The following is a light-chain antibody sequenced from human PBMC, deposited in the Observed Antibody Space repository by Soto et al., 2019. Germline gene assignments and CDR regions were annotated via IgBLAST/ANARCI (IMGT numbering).Light chain of an antibody. V-gene: IGLV1-44*01. J-gene: IGLJ1*01. CDR1: SSNIGSNI. Sequence: QSVLTQPRSASGTPGQRATISCSGSSSNIGSNIVDWYQQLPGTAPKLLIYTNNQRPSGVPDRFSGSRSGTSASLAISGLQSEDEADYYCAAWDDSLNGYVFGTGTTVTVL. CDR3: AAWDDSLNGYV. CDR2: TNN.